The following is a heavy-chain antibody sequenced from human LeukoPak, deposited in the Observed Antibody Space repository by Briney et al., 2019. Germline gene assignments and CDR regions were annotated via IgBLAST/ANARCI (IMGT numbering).Heavy chain of an antibody. CDR3: VKDGSGSYYTYYFDY. D-gene: IGHD3-10*01. J-gene: IGHJ4*02. CDR2: ISSNGGST. V-gene: IGHV3-64D*06. Sequence: GGSLRLSCSASGFTFSRYAMHWVRQAPGKGLDYVSAISSNGGSTYHADSGKGRFTISRDNSKNTLYLQMSSLRAEDTAVYYCVKDGSGSYYTYYFDYWGQGTLVTVSS. CDR1: GFTFSRYA.